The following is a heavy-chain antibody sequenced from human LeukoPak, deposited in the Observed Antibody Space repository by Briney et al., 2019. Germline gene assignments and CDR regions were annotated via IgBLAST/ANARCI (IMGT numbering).Heavy chain of an antibody. J-gene: IGHJ4*02. CDR3: ATTVVTRFDY. D-gene: IGHD4-23*01. Sequence: PSETLSLTCAVSGGSISSSSSICWTWVRQPPGKGLEWIGEIYHSGATNYNPSLKSRVTMLLDKSKNQFSLKLNSVTAADTAVYYCATTVVTRFDYWGQGTLVTVSS. CDR1: GGSISSSSSIC. CDR2: IYHSGAT. V-gene: IGHV4-4*02.